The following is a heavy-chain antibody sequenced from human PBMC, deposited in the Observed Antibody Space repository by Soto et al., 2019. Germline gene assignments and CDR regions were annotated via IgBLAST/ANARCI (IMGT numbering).Heavy chain of an antibody. D-gene: IGHD1-1*01. V-gene: IGHV1-69*06. J-gene: IGHJ6*02. CDR2: IIPIFGTA. CDR3: AREDWKGPYYYYGMDV. CDR1: GGTFSSYA. Sequence: SVKVSCKASGGTFSSYAISWVRQAPGQGLEWMGGIIPIFGTANYAQKFQGRVTITADKSTSTAYMELSSLRSEDTAVYYCAREDWKGPYYYYGMDVWGQGTTVTVSS.